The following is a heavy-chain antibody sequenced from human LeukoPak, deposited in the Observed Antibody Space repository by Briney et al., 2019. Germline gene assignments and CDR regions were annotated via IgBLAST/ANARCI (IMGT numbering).Heavy chain of an antibody. CDR2: INHSGST. Sequence: SETLSLTCAVYGGSFSGYYWSWIRQPPGKGLEWIGEINHSGSTNYNPSLKSRVTISVDTSKNQFSLKLSSVTAADTAVYYCSGPAAYDSSGYYYPTRRYFDYWGQGTLVTVSS. V-gene: IGHV4-34*01. D-gene: IGHD3-22*01. CDR3: SGPAAYDSSGYYYPTRRYFDY. J-gene: IGHJ4*02. CDR1: GGSFSGYY.